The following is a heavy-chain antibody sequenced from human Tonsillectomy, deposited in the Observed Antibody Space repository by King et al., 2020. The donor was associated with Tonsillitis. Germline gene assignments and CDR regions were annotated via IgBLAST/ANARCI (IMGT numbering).Heavy chain of an antibody. J-gene: IGHJ6*02. Sequence: QLVQSGAEVRKPGASVKVSCRASGFTFSYYYFHWVRQAPGQGLEWMGMINPSGESTTYAQKFQGRVTMTRDTSTSTVDMDLSSLTSEDTAVYYCAREGGDYGPVYGLDVWGQGTTVTVSS. CDR2: INPSGEST. CDR1: GFTFSYYY. V-gene: IGHV1-46*01. CDR3: AREGGDYGPVYGLDV. D-gene: IGHD4-17*01.